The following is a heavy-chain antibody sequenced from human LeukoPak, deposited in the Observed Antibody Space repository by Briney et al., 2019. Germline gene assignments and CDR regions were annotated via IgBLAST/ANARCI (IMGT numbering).Heavy chain of an antibody. CDR2: IYSGGST. V-gene: IGHV3-66*02. D-gene: IGHD5-12*01. CDR3: ARAPHSGYDSYYYMDV. CDR1: GFTVSSNY. Sequence: GGSLRLSCAASGFTVSSNYMSWVRQAPGKGLEWVSVIYSGGSTYYADSVKGRFTISRDNSKNTLYLQMNSLRAEDTAVYYCARAPHSGYDSYYYMDVWGKGTTVTVSS. J-gene: IGHJ6*03.